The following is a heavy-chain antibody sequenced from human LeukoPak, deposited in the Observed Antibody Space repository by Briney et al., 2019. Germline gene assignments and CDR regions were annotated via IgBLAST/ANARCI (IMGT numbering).Heavy chain of an antibody. CDR1: GGSISSYY. J-gene: IGHJ4*02. CDR2: IYYSGST. Sequence: PSETLSLTCTVSGGSISSYYWSWIRQPPGKGLEWIGYIYYSGSTNYNPSLKSRVTISVDTSKNQFSLKLSSVTAADPAVYYCARAYGDDTFDYWGQGTLVTVSS. CDR3: ARAYGDDTFDY. D-gene: IGHD4-17*01. V-gene: IGHV4-59*01.